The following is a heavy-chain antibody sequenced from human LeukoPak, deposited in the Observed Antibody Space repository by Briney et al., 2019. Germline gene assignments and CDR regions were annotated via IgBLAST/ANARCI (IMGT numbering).Heavy chain of an antibody. CDR2: IYSDGST. V-gene: IGHV3-53*01. Sequence: GGSLRLSCAASGFIVTRNYMTWVHQAPGRGLEWVSLIYSDGSTYYTDTVKGRFSISRDYSKNTLYLQMNNLRVEDTAMYYCTSSSPKYGSGSYYQYWGQGTLVFVSS. D-gene: IGHD3-10*01. J-gene: IGHJ4*02. CDR1: GFIVTRNY. CDR3: TSSSPKYGSGSYYQY.